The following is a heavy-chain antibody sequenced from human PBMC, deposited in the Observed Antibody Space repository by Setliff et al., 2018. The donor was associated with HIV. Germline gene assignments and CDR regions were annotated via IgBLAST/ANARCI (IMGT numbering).Heavy chain of an antibody. Sequence: PSETLSLTCTVSGDSISSYSWNWIRQSPGGGLEWIGFIFSSGSTKYNPSLQSRVTMSIDTSKNQFSLRLTSVTAADTAVYYCARRIDDSGSFPDKNWFDTWGQGSRVTVSS. CDR3: ARRIDDSGSFPDKNWFDT. J-gene: IGHJ5*02. V-gene: IGHV4-4*09. CDR2: IFSSGST. D-gene: IGHD3-10*01. CDR1: GDSISSYS.